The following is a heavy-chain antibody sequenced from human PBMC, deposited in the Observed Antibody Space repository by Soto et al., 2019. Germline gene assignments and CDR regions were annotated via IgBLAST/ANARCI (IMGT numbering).Heavy chain of an antibody. D-gene: IGHD2-15*01. CDR2: INHSGST. CDR3: ARGGRWYFDY. CDR1: GGSFSGYY. V-gene: IGHV4-34*01. J-gene: IGHJ4*02. Sequence: SETLALTCAFYGGSFSGYYWSWIRQPPGKGLEWIGEINHSGSTNYNPSLKSRVTISVDTSKNQFSLKLSSVTAADTAVYYCARGGRWYFDYWGQGTLVTVSS.